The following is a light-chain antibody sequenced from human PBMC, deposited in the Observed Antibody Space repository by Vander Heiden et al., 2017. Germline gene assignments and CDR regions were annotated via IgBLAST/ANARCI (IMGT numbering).Light chain of an antibody. CDR3: CSYAGSYTWV. V-gene: IGLV2-11*01. CDR1: SSDVGGYNY. Sequence: QSALPQPRAVSGSPGQSVTISCTETSSDVGGYNYVSWYQQHPGKAPKLMIYDVSKRPSGVPDRFSGSKSGNTASLTISGLQAEDEADYYCCSYAGSYTWVFGGGTKLTVL. J-gene: IGLJ3*02. CDR2: DVS.